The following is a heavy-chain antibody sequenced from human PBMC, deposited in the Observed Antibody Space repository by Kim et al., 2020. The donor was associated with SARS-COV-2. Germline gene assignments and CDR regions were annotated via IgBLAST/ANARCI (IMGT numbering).Heavy chain of an antibody. CDR1: GGSISSSSYY. V-gene: IGHV4-39*01. CDR2: IYYSGST. D-gene: IGHD6-19*01. J-gene: IGHJ4*02. CDR3: ARRGGAVAGAYYFDD. Sequence: SETLSLTCTVSGGSISSSSYYWGWIRQPPGKGLEWIGSIYYSGSTYYNPSLKSRVTISVDTSKNQFSLKLSSVTAADTAVYYCARRGGAVAGAYYFDDWGQGTLVTVSS.